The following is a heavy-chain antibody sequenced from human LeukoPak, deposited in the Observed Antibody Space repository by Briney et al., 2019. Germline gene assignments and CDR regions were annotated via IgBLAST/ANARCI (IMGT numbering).Heavy chain of an antibody. D-gene: IGHD4-17*01. CDR1: GFAFRTYD. Sequence: GGSLRLSCAASGFAFRTYDMHWVRQSPGKGLEWVAVISSAVISSDRSNKYYANSVKGRFTISRDNSRNTLYLQMNSLRHEDTAVYYCARSMQVNGDYVWYYFDYWGQGTLVTVSS. J-gene: IGHJ4*02. CDR3: ARSMQVNGDYVWYYFDY. V-gene: IGHV3-30*03. CDR2: ISSDRSNK.